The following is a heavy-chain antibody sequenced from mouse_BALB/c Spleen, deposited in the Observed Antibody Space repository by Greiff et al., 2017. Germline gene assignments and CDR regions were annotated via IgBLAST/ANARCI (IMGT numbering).Heavy chain of an antibody. V-gene: IGHV2-9*02. CDR2: IWAGGST. Sequence: VNVVESGPGLVAPSQSLSITCTVSGFSLTSYGVHWVRQPPGKGLEWLGVIWAGGSTNYNSALMSRLSISKDNSKSQVFLKMNSLQTDDTAMYYCARVDYGNAWFAYWGQGTLVTVSA. CDR3: ARVDYGNAWFAY. D-gene: IGHD2-1*01. CDR1: GFSLTSYG. J-gene: IGHJ3*01.